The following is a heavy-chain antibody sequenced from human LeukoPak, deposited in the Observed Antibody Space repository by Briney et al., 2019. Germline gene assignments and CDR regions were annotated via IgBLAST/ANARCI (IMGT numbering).Heavy chain of an antibody. J-gene: IGHJ3*02. CDR2: IYHSGST. Sequence: SETLSLTCTVSGGSFSSGSYYWSWIRQPPGKGLERIGYIYHSGSTYYNPSLKSRVTISVDRSKNQFSLKLSSVTAADTAVYYCARGKVTTVTGEAFDIWGQGTMVTVSS. CDR1: GGSFSSGSYY. D-gene: IGHD4-17*01. V-gene: IGHV4-30-2*01. CDR3: ARGKVTTVTGEAFDI.